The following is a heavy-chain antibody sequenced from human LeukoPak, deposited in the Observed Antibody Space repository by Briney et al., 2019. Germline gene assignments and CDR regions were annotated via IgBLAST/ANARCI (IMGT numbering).Heavy chain of an antibody. Sequence: ASVKVSCKASGYTFTAYYMHWMRQAPGQGLEWMGCNNPNSGGTDYAQKFQGRVTLTRDTSISTAYMELSRLRSDDTAVYYCARGPESGAFDIWGQGTMVTVSS. V-gene: IGHV1-2*02. J-gene: IGHJ3*02. CDR3: ARGPESGAFDI. CDR1: GYTFTAYY. CDR2: NNPNSGGT. D-gene: IGHD3-10*01.